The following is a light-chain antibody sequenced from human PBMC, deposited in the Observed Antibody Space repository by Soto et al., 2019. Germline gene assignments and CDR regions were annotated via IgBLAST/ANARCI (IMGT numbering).Light chain of an antibody. CDR3: GSWDSSLSAYV. J-gene: IGLJ1*01. V-gene: IGLV1-51*01. CDR1: SSNIGGNS. CDR2: DDN. Sequence: QSFLAQPPSVSAAPGQKVTMSCSGSSSNIGGNSVSWYQQLPGTAPKLLIYDDNKRPSGIPDRFSGSKSGTSATLGITGFQTGDEADYYCGSWDSSLSAYVFGTGTKVTVL.